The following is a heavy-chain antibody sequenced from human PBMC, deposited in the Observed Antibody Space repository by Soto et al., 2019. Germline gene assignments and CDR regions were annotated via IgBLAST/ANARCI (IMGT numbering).Heavy chain of an antibody. CDR2: INHSGST. Sequence: SETLSLTCAVYGGSFSGYYWSWIRQPPGKGLEWIGEINHSGSTNYNPSLKSRVTISVDTSKNQFSLRLSSVTAADTAVYYCARVHGESSSWYRSSGWSPYFDYWGQGTLVTVSS. J-gene: IGHJ4*02. V-gene: IGHV4-34*01. CDR3: ARVHGESSSWYRSSGWSPYFDY. D-gene: IGHD6-13*01. CDR1: GGSFSGYY.